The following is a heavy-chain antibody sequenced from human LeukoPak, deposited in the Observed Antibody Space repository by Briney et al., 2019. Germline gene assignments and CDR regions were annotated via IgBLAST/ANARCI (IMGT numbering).Heavy chain of an antibody. Sequence: PSETLSLTCTVSGGSINSRSYYWGWVRQPPGRGLEWLGSIYYSGTTYYNPSLKSRVTISVDTSKNQFSLKLNSVTAADTALYFCARDLDYGPRNWFDPWGQGTLVIVSS. D-gene: IGHD4-17*01. CDR1: GGSINSRSYY. CDR3: ARDLDYGPRNWFDP. J-gene: IGHJ5*02. CDR2: IYYSGTT. V-gene: IGHV4-39*07.